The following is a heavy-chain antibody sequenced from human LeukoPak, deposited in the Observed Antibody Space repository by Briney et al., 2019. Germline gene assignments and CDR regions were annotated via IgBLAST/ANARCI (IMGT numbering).Heavy chain of an antibody. V-gene: IGHV4-39*07. CDR3: ARDSRYYYGSVWFDP. D-gene: IGHD3-10*01. J-gene: IGHJ5*02. CDR1: GGSISSSSYY. CDR2: IYYSGST. Sequence: SETLSLTCTVSGGSISSSSYYWGWIRQPPGKGLEWIGSIYYSGSTYYNPSLKSRVTISVDTSKNQFSLKLSSVTAADTAVYYCARDSRYYYGSVWFDPWGQGTLVTVSS.